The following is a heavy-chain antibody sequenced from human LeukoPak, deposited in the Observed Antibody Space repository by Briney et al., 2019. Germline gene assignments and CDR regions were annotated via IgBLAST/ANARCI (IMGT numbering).Heavy chain of an antibody. D-gene: IGHD3-3*01. V-gene: IGHV3-73*01. CDR1: GFTFSGCA. Sequence: GGSLRLSCAASGFTFSGCAMHWVRQASGKGLEWIGRIRSKTNNYATIYGASVKDRVTFSRDDSKNTAYLQINSLKAEDTALYYCTRHYDSGDYNYRMDVWGQGTSVTVSS. CDR2: IRSKTNNYAT. CDR3: TRHYDSGDYNYRMDV. J-gene: IGHJ6*02.